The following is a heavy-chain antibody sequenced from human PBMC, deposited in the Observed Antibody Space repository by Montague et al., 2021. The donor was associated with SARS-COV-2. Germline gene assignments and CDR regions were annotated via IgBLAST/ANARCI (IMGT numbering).Heavy chain of an antibody. V-gene: IGHV4-39*01. CDR1: GGSISSSSYY. CDR2: IYYSGST. CDR3: ARFPTSYYYDSKAAPATPDAFDL. J-gene: IGHJ3*01. Sequence: SETLSLTCTVSGGSISSSSYYWGWIRQPPGKGLEWIGSIYYSGSTYYNPSLKSRVTISVDTSKNQFSLKLSSVTAADTAVYYCARFPTSYYYDSKAAPATPDAFDLWGQGTTVTGSS. D-gene: IGHD3-22*01.